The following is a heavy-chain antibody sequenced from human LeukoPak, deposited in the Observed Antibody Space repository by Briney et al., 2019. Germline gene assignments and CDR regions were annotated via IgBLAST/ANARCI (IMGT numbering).Heavy chain of an antibody. D-gene: IGHD3-22*01. CDR3: ARDLDDYYDSSGTSFDY. V-gene: IGHV3-23*01. CDR2: ISGSGAST. J-gene: IGHJ4*02. CDR1: GFTLSTNA. Sequence: PGGSLRLSCLTSGFTLSTNAMSWVRQAPGKGLEWISGISGSGASTYYADSVKGRFTISRDDSRNTLYLQMNSLRAEDTAVYYCARDLDDYYDSSGTSFDYWGQGTLVTVSS.